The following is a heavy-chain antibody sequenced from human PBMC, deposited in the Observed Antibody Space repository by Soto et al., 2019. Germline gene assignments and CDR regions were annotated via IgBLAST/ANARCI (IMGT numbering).Heavy chain of an antibody. Sequence: SCPTLVNPTQTLTLTCTFSGFSLSTSGVAVGWIRQPPGKALEWLALIYWNDDKHYSPSLKSRLTITKDTSKNQVVLTMTNMDPVDTATYYCAHRQSTYYDLWSGYYWGQGILVTVSS. D-gene: IGHD3-3*01. J-gene: IGHJ4*02. CDR1: GFSLSTSGVA. CDR2: IYWNDDK. CDR3: AHRQSTYYDLWSGYY. V-gene: IGHV2-5*01.